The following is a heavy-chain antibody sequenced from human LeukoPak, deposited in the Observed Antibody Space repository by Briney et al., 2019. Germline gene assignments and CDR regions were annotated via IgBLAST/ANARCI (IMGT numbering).Heavy chain of an antibody. Sequence: GASVKVSCKASGYTFTSYGISSVRQAPGQGLEWMGWINTYNGNTNSAQKLQGRATLTTDTSTSTAYMELSSLGSEDTAVYYCARGEPAAPENWFDPWGQGTLVTVSS. V-gene: IGHV1-18*01. CDR3: ARGEPAAPENWFDP. CDR1: GYTFTSYG. CDR2: INTYNGNT. D-gene: IGHD2-2*01. J-gene: IGHJ5*02.